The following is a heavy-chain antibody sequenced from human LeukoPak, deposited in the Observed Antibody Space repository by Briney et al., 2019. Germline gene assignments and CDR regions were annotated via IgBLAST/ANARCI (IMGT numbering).Heavy chain of an antibody. CDR2: IYYSGST. CDR1: GDFITAYY. Sequence: SETLSLTCTVSGDFITAYYWSWIRQPPGKGLEWIGSIYYSGSTYYNPSLKSRVTISVDTSENQFSLKLSSVTAADTAVYYCARVIRYGYVVNNWFDPWGQGTLVTVSS. D-gene: IGHD5-12*01. J-gene: IGHJ5*02. V-gene: IGHV4-38-2*02. CDR3: ARVIRYGYVVNNWFDP.